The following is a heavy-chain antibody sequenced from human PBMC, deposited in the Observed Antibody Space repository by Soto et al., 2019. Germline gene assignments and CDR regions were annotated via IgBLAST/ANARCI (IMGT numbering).Heavy chain of an antibody. CDR1: GDSISDTIYY. CDR3: QRNLKEVAAAMAH. J-gene: IGHJ4*02. CDR2: VHYSGTT. V-gene: IGHV4-39*01. D-gene: IGHD6-19*01. Sequence: SETLSLTCRVSGDSISDTIYYWGWIRQPPGKGLEWIGSVHYSGTTQSHPSLKSRVTISVDTSKNEFSLRLKSVTAADTGVYYCQRNLKEVAAAMAHWGQGIPVTVSS.